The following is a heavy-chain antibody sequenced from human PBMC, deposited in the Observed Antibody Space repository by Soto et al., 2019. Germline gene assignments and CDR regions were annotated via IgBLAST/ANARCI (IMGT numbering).Heavy chain of an antibody. CDR2: IYYSGST. D-gene: IGHD6-19*01. Sequence: SETLSLTCTVSGGSISSSSYYWGWIRQPPGKGLEWIGSIYYSGSTYYNPSLKSRVTISVDTSKNQFSLKLSSVTAADTAVYYCASHYSSGWYYFDYWGQGTPVTVS. V-gene: IGHV4-39*01. CDR3: ASHYSSGWYYFDY. CDR1: GGSISSSSYY. J-gene: IGHJ4*02.